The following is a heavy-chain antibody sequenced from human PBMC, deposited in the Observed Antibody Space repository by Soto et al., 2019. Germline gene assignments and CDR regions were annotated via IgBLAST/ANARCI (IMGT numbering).Heavy chain of an antibody. Sequence: SETLSLTSAVYGGSFSGYYWSWIRQPPGKGLEWIGEINHSGSTNYNPSLKSRVTTSVDTSKNQFSLKLSSVTAADTAVYYCARAHGKPDGRYCSGGSCYMYYFDYWGQGTLVTVSS. CDR2: INHSGST. CDR3: ARAHGKPDGRYCSGGSCYMYYFDY. V-gene: IGHV4-34*01. CDR1: GGSFSGYY. J-gene: IGHJ4*02. D-gene: IGHD2-15*01.